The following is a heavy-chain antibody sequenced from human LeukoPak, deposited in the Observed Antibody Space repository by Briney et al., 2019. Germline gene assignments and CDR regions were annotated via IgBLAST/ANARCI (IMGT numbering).Heavy chain of an antibody. CDR1: GFTVSSNY. J-gene: IGHJ4*02. V-gene: IGHV3-66*01. CDR2: IYSGGRI. Sequence: QTGGSLRLSCAASGFTVSSNYMSWVRQAPGKGLEWVSLIYSGGRIFYADSVKGRFIISTDNSKNTLYLQMNSLRAEDTAVYYCASGFSYGKVDYWGQGTLVTVSP. D-gene: IGHD5-18*01. CDR3: ASGFSYGKVDY.